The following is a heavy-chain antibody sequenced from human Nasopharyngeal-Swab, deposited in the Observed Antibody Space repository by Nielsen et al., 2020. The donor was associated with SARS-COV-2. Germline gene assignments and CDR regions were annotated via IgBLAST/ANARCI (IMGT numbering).Heavy chain of an antibody. V-gene: IGHV5-51*01. J-gene: IGHJ4*02. CDR1: GYSFTNYW. CDR2: IFPADSDT. D-gene: IGHD5-18*01. Sequence: KVSCKGSGYSFTNYWIGWVRQMPGKGLEGMGIIFPADSDTRYSPSFQGQVTISADKSISTTYLQWSSLQASDTAMYYCARQGGEVRDTALDYWGQGTLVTVSS. CDR3: ARQGGEVRDTALDY.